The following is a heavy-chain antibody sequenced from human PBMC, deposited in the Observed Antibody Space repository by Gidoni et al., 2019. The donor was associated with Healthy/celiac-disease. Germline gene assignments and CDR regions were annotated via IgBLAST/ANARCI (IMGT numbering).Heavy chain of an antibody. D-gene: IGHD2-2*01. J-gene: IGHJ6*02. Sequence: QVQLVQSGAEVKKPGASVKVSCTASGYTFTGSYMHWVRQAPGQGLEWMGWINPNSGGTNYAQKFQGRVTMTRDTSISTAYMELSRLRSDDTAVYYCAAAEGSTSYYYGMDVWGQGTTVTVSS. CDR1: GYTFTGSY. CDR2: INPNSGGT. V-gene: IGHV1-2*02. CDR3: AAAEGSTSYYYGMDV.